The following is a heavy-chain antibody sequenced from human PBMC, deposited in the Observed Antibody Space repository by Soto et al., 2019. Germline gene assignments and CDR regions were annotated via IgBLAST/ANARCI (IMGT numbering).Heavy chain of an antibody. CDR2: MNPNSGNT. CDR3: ARVREVVVIAIHYYYMDV. D-gene: IGHD2-21*01. J-gene: IGHJ6*03. V-gene: IGHV1-8*01. Sequence: ASVKVSCKASGYTFTSYDINWVRQATGQGLEWMGWMNPNSGNTGYAQKFQGRVTMTRNTSISTAYMELSSLRSEDTAVYYCARVREVVVIAIHYYYMDVWGKGTTVTVSS. CDR1: GYTFTSYD.